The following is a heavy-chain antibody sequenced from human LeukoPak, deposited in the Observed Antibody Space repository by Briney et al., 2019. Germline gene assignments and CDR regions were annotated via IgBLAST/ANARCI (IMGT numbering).Heavy chain of an antibody. V-gene: IGHV1-69*05. CDR1: GGTFSSYA. J-gene: IGHJ6*02. CDR2: IIPIFGTA. D-gene: IGHD6-13*01. CDR3: ARVLEAAADLEEYYYYGMDV. Sequence: SVKVSCKASGGTFSSYAISWVRQAPGQGLEWMGGIIPIFGTANYAQKFQGRVTMTRDTSTSTVYMEPSSLRSEDTAVYYCARVLEAAADLEEYYYYGMDVWGQGTTVTVSS.